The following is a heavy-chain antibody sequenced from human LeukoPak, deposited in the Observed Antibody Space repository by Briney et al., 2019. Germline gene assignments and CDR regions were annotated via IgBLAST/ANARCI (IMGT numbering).Heavy chain of an antibody. D-gene: IGHD5-24*01. V-gene: IGHV1-2*02. CDR3: ARIGYNHYFDY. Sequence: ASVKVSCKASGYTFTDYYLHWVRQAPGQGLEWMGWINPNSGGTNSAQAFQGRVTMTRDTSITTAYLDLSRLRSDDTAVYYCARIGYNHYFDYWGQGTLVTVSS. CDR1: GYTFTDYY. J-gene: IGHJ4*02. CDR2: INPNSGGT.